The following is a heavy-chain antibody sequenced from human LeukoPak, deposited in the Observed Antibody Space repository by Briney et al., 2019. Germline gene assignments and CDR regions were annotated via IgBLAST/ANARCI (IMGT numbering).Heavy chain of an antibody. V-gene: IGHV4-39*07. Sequence: SETLSLTCTVSGGSISSSSYYWGWIRQPPGKGLEWIGSIYYSGSTSYNPSLKSRVTISVDTSKNQFSLKLRFVTPADTAVYYCARTTEGYCSGSSCYSYYYYMDVWGKGTTVTVSS. D-gene: IGHD2-15*01. J-gene: IGHJ6*03. CDR3: ARTTEGYCSGSSCYSYYYYMDV. CDR2: IYYSGST. CDR1: GGSISSSSYY.